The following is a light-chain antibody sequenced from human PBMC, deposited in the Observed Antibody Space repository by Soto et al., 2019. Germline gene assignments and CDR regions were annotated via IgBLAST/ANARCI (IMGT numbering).Light chain of an antibody. CDR3: QQYHHWPPIT. CDR2: DAS. V-gene: IGKV3D-15*01. Sequence: EIVMTQSPATLSVSPRERATLSCRASQSVSILLAWYQQKPGQAPRLLIYDASSRATGIPDRFSGSGSGTDFTLTISRLEPEDFAVYYCQQYHHWPPITFGQGTRLEIK. J-gene: IGKJ5*01. CDR1: QSVSIL.